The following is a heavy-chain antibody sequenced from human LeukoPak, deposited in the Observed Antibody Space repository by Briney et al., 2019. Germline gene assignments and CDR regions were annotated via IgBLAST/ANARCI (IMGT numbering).Heavy chain of an antibody. Sequence: GESLRISCKGSGYSFTNYWISWVRQMPGKGLEWMGRIDPSDSYTNYSPSFQGHLTISADKSISTAYLQWSSLKASDTAMYYCARALRITFGGGRGAFDIWGQGTMVTVSS. CDR2: IDPSDSYT. V-gene: IGHV5-10-1*01. CDR1: GYSFTNYW. CDR3: ARALRITFGGGRGAFDI. J-gene: IGHJ3*02. D-gene: IGHD3-16*01.